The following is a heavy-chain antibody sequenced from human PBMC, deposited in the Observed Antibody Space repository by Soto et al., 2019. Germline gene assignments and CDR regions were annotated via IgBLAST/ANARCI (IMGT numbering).Heavy chain of an antibody. CDR3: AREGGITMVRGVIRAYYFDY. Sequence: QVQLQESGPGLVKPSQTLSLTCTVSGGSISSGGYYWSWIRQHPGKGLEWIGYIYYSGSTYYNPSLKSRVTISVDTSKNQFSLKLSSVPAADTAVYYCAREGGITMVRGVIRAYYFDYWGQGTLVTVSS. D-gene: IGHD3-10*01. V-gene: IGHV4-31*03. CDR2: IYYSGST. J-gene: IGHJ4*02. CDR1: GGSISSGGYY.